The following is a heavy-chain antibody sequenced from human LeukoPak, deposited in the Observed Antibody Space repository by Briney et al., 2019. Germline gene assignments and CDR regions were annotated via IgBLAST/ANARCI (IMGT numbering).Heavy chain of an antibody. J-gene: IGHJ4*02. V-gene: IGHV1-18*01. CDR1: GYTFTSYG. Sequence: GASVKVSCKASGYTFTSYGISWVRQAPGQGLEWMGWISAYNGNTNYAQELQGRVTMTTDTSTSTAYMELRSLRSDDTAVCYCARGPAYYYDSSGYYYWGQGTLVTVSS. CDR2: ISAYNGNT. CDR3: ARGPAYYYDSSGYYY. D-gene: IGHD3-22*01.